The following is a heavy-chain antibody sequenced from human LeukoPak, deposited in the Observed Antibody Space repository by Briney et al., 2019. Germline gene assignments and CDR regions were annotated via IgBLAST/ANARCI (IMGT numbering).Heavy chain of an antibody. CDR2: ITGDGGST. D-gene: IGHD6-13*01. Sequence: QPGGSLRLSCAASGFTFDDYAMHWVRQAPGKGLEWVSLITGDGGSTYYADSVKGRFTISRDNAKNSLYLQMNSLRAEDTAVYYCARLRSSWHEHLDYWGQGTLVTVSS. V-gene: IGHV3-43*02. CDR3: ARLRSSWHEHLDY. CDR1: GFTFDDYA. J-gene: IGHJ4*02.